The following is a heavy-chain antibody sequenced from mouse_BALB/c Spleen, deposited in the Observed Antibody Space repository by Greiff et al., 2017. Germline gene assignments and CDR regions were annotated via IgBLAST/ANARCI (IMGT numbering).Heavy chain of an antibody. J-gene: IGHJ3*01. CDR2: ISSGGSYT. D-gene: IGHD2-10*02. CDR1: GFTFSSYA. Sequence: EVLLVESGGGLVKPGGSLKLSCAASGFTFSSYAMSWVRQSPEKRLEWVAEISSGGSYTYYPDTVTGRFTISRDNAKNTLYLEMSSLRSEDTAMYYCARGGYGNLRPFAYWGQGTLVTVSA. CDR3: ARGGYGNLRPFAY. V-gene: IGHV5-9-4*01.